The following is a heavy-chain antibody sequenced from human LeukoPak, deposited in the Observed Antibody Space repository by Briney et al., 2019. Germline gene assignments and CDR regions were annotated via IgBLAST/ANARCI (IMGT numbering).Heavy chain of an antibody. V-gene: IGHV4-39*01. CDR3: ASALQPYYYYDSGSISYFDY. D-gene: IGHD3-10*01. Sequence: SETLSLTCTVSGDSISSSSYYWGCIRRPPGKGLEWIGSIYYSGSTYYSPSLKSRVTIAVDTSKNQCSLRLSSVTAADTAVYFCASALQPYYYYDSGSISYFDYWGQGTLVTVSS. J-gene: IGHJ4*02. CDR1: GDSISSSSYY. CDR2: IYYSGST.